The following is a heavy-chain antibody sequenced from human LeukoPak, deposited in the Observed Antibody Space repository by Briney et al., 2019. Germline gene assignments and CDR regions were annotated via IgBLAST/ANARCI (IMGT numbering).Heavy chain of an antibody. CDR2: IYSGGST. CDR1: GFTVSSNY. Sequence: GGSLRLSCAASGFTVSSNYMSWVRQAPGEGLEWVSVIYSGGSTYYADSVKGRFIISRDNSKNTLYLQMNSLRAEDTAVYYCARVRGLPRYFDYWGQGTLVTVSS. D-gene: IGHD5-12*01. CDR3: ARVRGLPRYFDY. V-gene: IGHV3-53*01. J-gene: IGHJ4*02.